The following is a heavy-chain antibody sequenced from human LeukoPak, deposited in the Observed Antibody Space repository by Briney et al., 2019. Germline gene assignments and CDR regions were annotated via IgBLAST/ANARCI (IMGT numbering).Heavy chain of an antibody. CDR2: ISAYNGNT. CDR3: ARDYDILTGYPTTDY. Sequence: ASVKVSCKASGYTFTNYGISWVRQAPGQGLEWMGWISAYNGNTNYAQKLQGRVTMTTDTSTSTAYMELRSLRSDDTAVYYCARDYDILTGYPTTDYWAREPWSPSPQ. CDR1: GYTFTNYG. V-gene: IGHV1-18*01. D-gene: IGHD3-9*01. J-gene: IGHJ4*02.